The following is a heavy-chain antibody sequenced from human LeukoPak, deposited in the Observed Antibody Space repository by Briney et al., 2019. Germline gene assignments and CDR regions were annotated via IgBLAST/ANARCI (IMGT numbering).Heavy chain of an antibody. CDR1: GGSISSSSYY. J-gene: IGHJ4*02. V-gene: IGHV4-39*06. CDR2: IYYSGST. Sequence: SETLSLTCTVSGGSISSSSYYWGWLRQPPGKGLEWIGSIYYSGSTYYNPSLKSPVTLSEDTSKNQFTLNLSSVTALDTAVYYCARIFLGYSSGWYFDYWGQGTLVTVSS. CDR3: ARIFLGYSSGWYFDY. D-gene: IGHD6-19*01.